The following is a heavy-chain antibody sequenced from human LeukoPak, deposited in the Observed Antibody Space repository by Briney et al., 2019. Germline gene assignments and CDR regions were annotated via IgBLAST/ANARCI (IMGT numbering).Heavy chain of an antibody. CDR1: GGSISSGGYY. Sequence: SQTLSLTCTVSGGSISSGGYYWSWIRQHPGTGLEWIGYIYYSGSTYYNPSLKSRVTISVDTSKNQFSLKLSSVTAADTAVYYCAREEETGETDYWGQGTLVTVSS. CDR2: IYYSGST. D-gene: IGHD7-27*01. CDR3: AREEETGETDY. V-gene: IGHV4-31*03. J-gene: IGHJ4*02.